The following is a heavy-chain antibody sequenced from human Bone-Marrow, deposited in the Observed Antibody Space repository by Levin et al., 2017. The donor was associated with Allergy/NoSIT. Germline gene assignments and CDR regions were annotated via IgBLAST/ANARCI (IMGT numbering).Heavy chain of an antibody. V-gene: IGHV3-7*01. CDR3: ARGSTYYDFWSGSIFDY. CDR1: GFTFSRYW. Sequence: GESLKISCAASGFTFSRYWMTWVRQAPGKGLEWVANIIQDGSERYYVDSVKGRFTISRDNAKNSLFLQMNSLRVEDTAVYYCARGSTYYDFWSGSIFDYWGQGTLVTVSS. D-gene: IGHD3-3*01. J-gene: IGHJ4*02. CDR2: IIQDGSER.